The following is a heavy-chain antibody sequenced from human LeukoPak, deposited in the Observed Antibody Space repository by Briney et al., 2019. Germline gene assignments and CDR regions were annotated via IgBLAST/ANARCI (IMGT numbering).Heavy chain of an antibody. Sequence: TSETLSLICAVYGGSFSGYYWSWIRQPPGKGLEWIGEINHSGSTNYNPSLKSRVTISVDTSKNQFSLKLSSVTAADTAVYYCARERGVWCTNGVCHNFDYWGQGTLVTVSS. CDR2: INHSGST. CDR3: ARERGVWCTNGVCHNFDY. V-gene: IGHV4-34*01. J-gene: IGHJ4*02. D-gene: IGHD2-8*01. CDR1: GGSFSGYY.